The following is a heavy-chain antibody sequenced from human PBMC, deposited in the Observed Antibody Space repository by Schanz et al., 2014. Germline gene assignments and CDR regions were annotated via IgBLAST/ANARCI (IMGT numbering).Heavy chain of an antibody. Sequence: EVQLLESGGGLVQPGGSLRLSCATSGLNFDYYGMNWVRQAPGKGLEWASAINGNGGITYYADPVKGRFTISRDNSKNTLYLQMKSLRVEDTAVYYYARGPLGTSPWGQGTLVTVSS. CDR2: INGNGGIT. D-gene: IGHD5-12*01. V-gene: IGHV3-23*01. J-gene: IGHJ5*02. CDR3: ARGPLGTSP. CDR1: GLNFDYYG.